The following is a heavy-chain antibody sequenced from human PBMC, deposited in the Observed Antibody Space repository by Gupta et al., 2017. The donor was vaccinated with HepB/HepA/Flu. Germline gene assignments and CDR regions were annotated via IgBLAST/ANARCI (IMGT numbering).Heavy chain of an antibody. V-gene: IGHV3-7*01. CDR2: TNQDESWK. J-gene: IGHJ4*02. Sequence: EVQLVESGGGLVQPGGSLRLSCVDSGFPFSDYWMSWYRQTPGKGLEWLVNTNQDESWKKYVDSVRDRFIISRDNAKNSLYLELNSLRADDTAVYYCAREDRHDTSDWWGQGTLVSVSS. D-gene: IGHD3-9*01. CDR1: GFPFSDYW. CDR3: AREDRHDTSDW.